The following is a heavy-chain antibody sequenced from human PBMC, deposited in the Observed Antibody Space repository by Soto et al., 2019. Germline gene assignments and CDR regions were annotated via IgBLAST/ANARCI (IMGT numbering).Heavy chain of an antibody. V-gene: IGHV4-4*02. CDR2: IYHSGST. CDR1: GGSISSSNW. Sequence: QVQLQESGPGLVKPSGTLSLTCAVSGGSISSSNWWSWVRQHPGKGLEWIGEIYHSGSTNYNPSLKSRGTISVDNSKSQFSLKLSSVTAAHTAVYYCARIAAAGTYFQHGCQGTLVTVSS. CDR3: ARIAAAGTYFQH. J-gene: IGHJ1*01. D-gene: IGHD6-13*01.